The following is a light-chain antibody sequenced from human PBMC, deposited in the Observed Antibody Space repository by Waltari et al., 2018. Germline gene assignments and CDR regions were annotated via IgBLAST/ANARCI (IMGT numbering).Light chain of an antibody. CDR1: QSVSRF. CDR2: DAS. V-gene: IGKV3-20*01. Sequence: ENVLTLSRGTLSLSPGETATLSCGASQSVSRFLAWYQQKPGQAPRLLIYDASSRATGIPDRFSGSGSGTDFSLTISRLEPEDFAVYYCQKYGSLPATFGQGTKVEIK. J-gene: IGKJ1*01. CDR3: QKYGSLPAT.